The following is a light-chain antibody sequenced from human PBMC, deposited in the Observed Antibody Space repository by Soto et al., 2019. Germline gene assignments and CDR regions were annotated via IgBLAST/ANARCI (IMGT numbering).Light chain of an antibody. CDR2: STS. CDR3: QQRYSTPSIT. J-gene: IGKJ5*01. CDR1: QNIRNS. V-gene: IGKV1-39*01. Sequence: DIQMTQAPSSLSASVGDRVNITCRASQNIRNSLNWYQQKPGKAPKLLISSTSSLQSRVPSRFSGSGSGTDFTLTISSLQPEDFASYYCQQRYSTPSITFGQGTRLE.